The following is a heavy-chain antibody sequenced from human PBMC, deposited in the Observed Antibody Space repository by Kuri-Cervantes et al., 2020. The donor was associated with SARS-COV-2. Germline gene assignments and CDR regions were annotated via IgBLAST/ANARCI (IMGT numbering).Heavy chain of an antibody. J-gene: IGHJ5*02. D-gene: IGHD2-2*01. CDR1: GGSISSSSYY. CDR2: IYYSGST. CDR3: ARDPGDCSSTSCHPNWFDP. V-gene: IGHV4-39*07. Sequence: GSLRLSCTVSGGSISSSSYYWGRIRQPPGKGLEWIGSIYYSGSTYYNPSLKSRVTISVDTSKNQFSLKLSSVTAADTAVYYCARDPGDCSSTSCHPNWFDPWGQGTLVTVSS.